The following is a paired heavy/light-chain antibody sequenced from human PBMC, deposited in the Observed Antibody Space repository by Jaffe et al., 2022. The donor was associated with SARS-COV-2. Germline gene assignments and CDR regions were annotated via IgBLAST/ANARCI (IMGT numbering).Heavy chain of an antibody. D-gene: IGHD2-15*01. CDR3: AKEGCSGAGCYYPYHYYALDV. CDR1: GFTFSSYA. Sequence: EVQLLESGGGLVQPGGSLRLSCAASGFTFSSYAMTWVRQAPGKGLEWVSIISGSGGSTYYADSVKGRFTISRDNPKNILFLQMNSLRAEDTAVYYCAKEGCSGAGCYYPYHYYALDVWGQGTTVTVSS. V-gene: IGHV3-23*01. CDR2: ISGSGGST. J-gene: IGHJ6*02.
Light chain of an antibody. CDR2: DAS. J-gene: IGKJ2*01. CDR1: QSVSRY. CDR3: QQRSNWPPGT. V-gene: IGKV3-11*01. Sequence: EIVLTQSPATLSLSPGERATLSCRASQSVSRYLAWYQQKPGQAPRLLIYDASNKATGVPARFSGSGSGTDFTLTISSLEPEDFAVYYCQQRSNWPPGTFGQGTKLEIK.